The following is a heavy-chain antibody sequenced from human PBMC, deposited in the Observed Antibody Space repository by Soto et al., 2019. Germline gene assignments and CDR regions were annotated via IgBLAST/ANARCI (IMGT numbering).Heavy chain of an antibody. Sequence: SLRLSCAVSGFICSSYDMSWVRQAPGKGLEWVSTVLVGGSTHYEDSVKGRFTISRDTSKNTVYLQMNSLTAGDTAFYYCAKATATSGGAFEIYGQGTIVTVSS. J-gene: IGHJ3*02. V-gene: IGHV3-23*01. CDR1: GFICSSYD. CDR2: VLVGGST. CDR3: AKATATSGGAFEI. D-gene: IGHD1-1*01.